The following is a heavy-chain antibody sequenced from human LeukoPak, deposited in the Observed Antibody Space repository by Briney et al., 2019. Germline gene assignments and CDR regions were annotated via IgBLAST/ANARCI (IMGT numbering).Heavy chain of an antibody. D-gene: IGHD3-9*01. Sequence: ASVKVSCKASGYTFTGYYMHWVRQAPGKGLEWMGGFDPEDGETIYAQKFQGRVTMTEDTSTDTAYMELSSLRSEDTAVYYCARSYYDILTGYEDAFDIWGQGTMVTVSS. CDR3: ARSYYDILTGYEDAFDI. V-gene: IGHV1-24*01. CDR1: GYTFTGYY. J-gene: IGHJ3*02. CDR2: FDPEDGET.